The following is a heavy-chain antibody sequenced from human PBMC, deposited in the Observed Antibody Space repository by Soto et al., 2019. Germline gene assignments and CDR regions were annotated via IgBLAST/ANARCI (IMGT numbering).Heavy chain of an antibody. V-gene: IGHV3-64*01. CDR1: GFTFSSYA. J-gene: IGHJ4*02. D-gene: IGHD3-3*01. CDR2: ISSNGGST. CDR3: ARTLHYDFWSGYYPFDY. Sequence: GGSLRLSCAASGFTFSSYAMHWVRQAPGKGLEYVSAISSNGGSTYYANSVKGRFTISRDNSKNTLYLQMGSLRAEDMAVYHCARTLHYDFWSGYYPFDYWGQGTLVTVSS.